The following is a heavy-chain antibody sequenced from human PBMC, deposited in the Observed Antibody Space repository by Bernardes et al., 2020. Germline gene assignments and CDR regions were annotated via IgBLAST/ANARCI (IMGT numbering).Heavy chain of an antibody. Sequence: SVKVSCKASGYTFTSYDINWVRQATGQGLEWMGWMNPNSGNTGYAQKFQGRVTMTRNTSISTAYMELSSLRSEDTAVYYCARSKYDILTGFNYYYGMDVWGQGTTVTVSS. CDR2: MNPNSGNT. D-gene: IGHD3-9*01. J-gene: IGHJ6*02. CDR1: GYTFTSYD. V-gene: IGHV1-8*01. CDR3: ARSKYDILTGFNYYYGMDV.